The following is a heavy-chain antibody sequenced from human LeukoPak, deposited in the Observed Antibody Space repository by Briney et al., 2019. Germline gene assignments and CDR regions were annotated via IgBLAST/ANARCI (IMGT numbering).Heavy chain of an antibody. V-gene: IGHV4-39*01. CDR3: ARQATIRYCSGGSCHNWFDP. D-gene: IGHD2-15*01. CDR2: IYYSGST. Sequence: PSETLSLTCTVSGGSISSSSYYWGWIRQPPGKGLEWIGSIYYSGSTYYNPSLKSRVTISVDTSKNQFSLKLSSVTAADTAAYYCARQATIRYCSGGSCHNWFDPWGQGTLVTVSS. J-gene: IGHJ5*02. CDR1: GGSISSSSYY.